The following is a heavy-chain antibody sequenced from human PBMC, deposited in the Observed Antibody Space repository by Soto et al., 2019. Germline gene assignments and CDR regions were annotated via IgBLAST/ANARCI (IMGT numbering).Heavy chain of an antibody. D-gene: IGHD3-3*01. CDR2: ISGSGGST. CDR1: GFTFSSYA. J-gene: IGHJ4*02. V-gene: IGHV3-23*01. CDR3: AKDAGYYDFWSGYFTLFGY. Sequence: PGGSLRLSCAASGFTFSSYAMSWVRQAPGKGLEWVSAISGSGGSTYYADSVKGRFTISRDNSKNTLYLQMNSLRAEDTAVYYCAKDAGYYDFWSGYFTLFGYWGQGTLVTVSS.